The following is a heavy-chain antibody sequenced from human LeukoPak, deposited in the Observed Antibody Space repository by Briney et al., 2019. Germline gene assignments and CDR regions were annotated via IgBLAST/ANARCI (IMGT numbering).Heavy chain of an antibody. D-gene: IGHD6-6*01. CDR3: ARESHYSSSDWFDP. CDR2: IKQDGSEK. V-gene: IGHV3-7*01. CDR1: GFTFSSYW. Sequence: PGGSQRLSCAASGFTFSSYWMSWVRQAPGKGLEWVANIKQDGSEKYYVDSVKGRFTISRDNAKNSLYLQMNSLRAEDTAVYYCARESHYSSSDWFDPWGQGTLVTVSS. J-gene: IGHJ5*02.